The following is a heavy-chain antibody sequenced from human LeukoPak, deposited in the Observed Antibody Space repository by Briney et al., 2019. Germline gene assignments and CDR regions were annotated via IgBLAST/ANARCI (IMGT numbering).Heavy chain of an antibody. V-gene: IGHV4-34*01. CDR3: ASLYDILTGFDY. Sequence: KPSETLSLTCAVYGGSFSGYYWSWIRQPPGKGLEWIGEINHSGSTNYNPSLKSRVTISVDTSKNQFSLKLSSVTDADTAVYYCASLYDILTGFDYWGQGTLVTVSS. J-gene: IGHJ4*02. D-gene: IGHD3-9*01. CDR1: GGSFSGYY. CDR2: INHSGST.